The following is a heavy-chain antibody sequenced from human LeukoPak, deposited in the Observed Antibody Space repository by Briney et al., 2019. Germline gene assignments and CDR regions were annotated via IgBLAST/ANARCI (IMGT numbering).Heavy chain of an antibody. CDR2: ISSSGSTI. Sequence: GGSLRLSCAASGFTFSSYEMNWVRQAPGKGLEWVSYISSSGSTIYYADSVKGRFTMSRDNAKNSLYLQVNSLRAEDTAVYYCAKLYTRSPARVFWGQGALVTVSS. CDR1: GFTFSSYE. J-gene: IGHJ4*02. CDR3: AKLYTRSPARVF. V-gene: IGHV3-48*03. D-gene: IGHD2-2*02.